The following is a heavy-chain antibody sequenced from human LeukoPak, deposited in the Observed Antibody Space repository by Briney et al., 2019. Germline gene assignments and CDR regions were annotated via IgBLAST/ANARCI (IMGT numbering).Heavy chain of an antibody. CDR2: IYYSGST. Sequence: SETLSLTCTVSGGSISSYYWSWIRQPPGKGLEWIGYIYYSGSTNYNPSLKSRVTISVDTSKNQFSLKLSSVTAADTAVYYCARAEIAAGGGYMDVWGKGTTVTISS. V-gene: IGHV4-59*08. CDR3: ARAEIAAGGGYMDV. J-gene: IGHJ6*03. CDR1: GGSISSYY. D-gene: IGHD6-13*01.